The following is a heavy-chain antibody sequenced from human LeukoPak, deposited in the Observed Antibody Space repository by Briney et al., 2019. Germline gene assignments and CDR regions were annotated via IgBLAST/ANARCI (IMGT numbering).Heavy chain of an antibody. V-gene: IGHV4-59*13. CDR3: ARSRPTAMVTRWFDY. Sequence: PSETLSLICTVSGGSISSYYCSWIRQPPRKGLELIGYIYYSESTNYNPSLKSRVTISVDTSKIQFSLKLSSVTAADTAVYYCARSRPTAMVTRWFDYWGQGTLVTVSS. D-gene: IGHD5-18*01. J-gene: IGHJ4*02. CDR2: IYYSEST. CDR1: GGSISSYY.